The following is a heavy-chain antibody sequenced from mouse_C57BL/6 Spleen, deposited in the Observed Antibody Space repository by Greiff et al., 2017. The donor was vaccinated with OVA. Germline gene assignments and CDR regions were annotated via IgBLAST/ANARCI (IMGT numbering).Heavy chain of an antibody. D-gene: IGHD3-2*02. CDR2: IHPSDSDT. CDR1: GYTFTSYW. J-gene: IGHJ2*01. CDR3: AIWGSSGYLDY. Sequence: QVQLKQPGAELVKPGASVKVSCKASGYTFTSYWMHWVKQRPGQGLEWIGRIHPSDSDTNYNQKFKGKATLTVDKSSSTAYMQLSSLTSEDSAVYYCAIWGSSGYLDYWGQGTTLTVSS. V-gene: IGHV1-74*01.